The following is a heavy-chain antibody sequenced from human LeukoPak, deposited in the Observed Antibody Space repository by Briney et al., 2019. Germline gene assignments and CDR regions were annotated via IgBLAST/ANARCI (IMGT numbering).Heavy chain of an antibody. CDR2: IRPDGSGA. CDR3: VPADLP. J-gene: IGHJ5*02. V-gene: IGHV3-74*01. Sequence: TGGSLRLSCTMSGFTFSGRWMHWVRQAPGEGLVWVSLIRPDGSGANYADSVRGRFTISRGNAKSTLYLQMNSLRVEDTAVYYCVPADLPWGQGTLVIV. CDR1: GFTFSGRW.